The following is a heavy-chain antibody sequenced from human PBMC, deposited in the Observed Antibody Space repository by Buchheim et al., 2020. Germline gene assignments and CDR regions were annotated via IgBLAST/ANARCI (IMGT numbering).Heavy chain of an antibody. CDR2: ISVYNGDT. D-gene: IGHD7-27*01. CDR1: GYSYTSYG. V-gene: IGHV1-18*01. Sequence: QAQLVQSGAEVKKPGASVKVSCKVSGYSYTSYGISWVRQAPGQGLEWMGWISVYNGDTNYAQKFQGRVTMTSDTSTSTVYMDLRSLRSDDAAVYFCASGEEIRHFYGLDVWGQGTT. J-gene: IGHJ6*02. CDR3: ASGEEIRHFYGLDV.